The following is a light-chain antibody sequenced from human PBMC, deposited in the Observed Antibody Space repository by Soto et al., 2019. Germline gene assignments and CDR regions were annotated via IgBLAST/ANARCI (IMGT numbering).Light chain of an antibody. CDR3: CSSTGSNYLYV. CDR2: EVT. J-gene: IGLJ1*01. CDR1: SNDIGGYNY. V-gene: IGLV2-8*01. Sequence: QSALAQPPSASGSPGQSVTISRTGTSNDIGGYNYVSWYQQHPGKAPKLMIYEVTKRPSGVPDRFSGSRSGNTASLTVSGLQAEDEADYYCCSSTGSNYLYVFGTGTKVTVL.